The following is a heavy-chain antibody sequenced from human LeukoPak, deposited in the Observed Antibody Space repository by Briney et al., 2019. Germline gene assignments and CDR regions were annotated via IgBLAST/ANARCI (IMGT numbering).Heavy chain of an antibody. J-gene: IGHJ4*02. CDR2: ISHDGNNK. V-gene: IGHV3-30*03. CDR3: GRIFNIWGTFRNT. Sequence: GGSLRLSCAASGITFSTYGMYWVRQAPGRGVEWVAVISHDGNNKYYADSVKGRFTISRDNSKNTLYLQMNSLRAEDTAVYYCGRIFNIWGTFRNTWGQGTQVTVSS. CDR1: GITFSTYG. D-gene: IGHD3-16*02.